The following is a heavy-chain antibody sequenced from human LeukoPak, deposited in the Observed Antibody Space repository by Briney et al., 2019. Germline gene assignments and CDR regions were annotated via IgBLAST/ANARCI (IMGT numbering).Heavy chain of an antibody. CDR3: AKKYYYGSGSYNYFDY. D-gene: IGHD3-10*01. Sequence: GGSLRLSXAASGFTFSSYAMSWVRQAPGKGLEWVSAIGGSGGTTYYADSVKGRFTISRDNSKNTLHLQMNSLRAEDTAVYYCAKKYYYGSGSYNYFDYWGQGTLVTVSS. V-gene: IGHV3-23*01. J-gene: IGHJ4*02. CDR2: IGGSGGTT. CDR1: GFTFSSYA.